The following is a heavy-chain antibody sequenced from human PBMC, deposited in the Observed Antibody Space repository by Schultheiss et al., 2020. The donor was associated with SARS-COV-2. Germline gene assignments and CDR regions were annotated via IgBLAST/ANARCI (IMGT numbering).Heavy chain of an antibody. CDR2: IWYDGSNK. CDR1: GFTFSSYA. CDR3: AKVAVSYYYMDV. V-gene: IGHV3-33*06. Sequence: GGSLRLSCAASGFTFSSYAMHWVRQAPGKGLEWVAVIWYDGSNKYYADSVKGRFTISRDNSKNTLYLQMNSLRAEDTAVYYCAKVAVSYYYMDVWGKGTTVTVSS. D-gene: IGHD6-19*01. J-gene: IGHJ6*03.